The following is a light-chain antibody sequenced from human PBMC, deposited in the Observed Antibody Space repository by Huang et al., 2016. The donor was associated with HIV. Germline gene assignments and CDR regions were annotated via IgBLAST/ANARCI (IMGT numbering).Light chain of an antibody. CDR2: KAS. Sequence: DIQMTQSPSTLSASIGDRVVITCRASQSISNWLACYQQKPGKVPNLLSYKASTLESGVPSRFRGSGSGTEFTLTISSLQPDDFATYYCQQYNSHSRTFGQGTRVEIK. V-gene: IGKV1-5*03. J-gene: IGKJ1*01. CDR3: QQYNSHSRT. CDR1: QSISNW.